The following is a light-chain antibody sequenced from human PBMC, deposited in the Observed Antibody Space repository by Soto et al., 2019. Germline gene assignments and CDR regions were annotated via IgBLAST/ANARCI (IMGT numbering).Light chain of an antibody. Sequence: DIQMTQSPSTLSGSVGDRVTITCRASQTISSWLAWYQQKPGKAPKLLIYDASGLESGVPSRFSGSGSGTEFTLTISSLQPDDFATYYCQQSYSTPPITFGQGTRLEIK. CDR2: DAS. V-gene: IGKV1-5*01. CDR1: QTISSW. CDR3: QQSYSTPPIT. J-gene: IGKJ5*01.